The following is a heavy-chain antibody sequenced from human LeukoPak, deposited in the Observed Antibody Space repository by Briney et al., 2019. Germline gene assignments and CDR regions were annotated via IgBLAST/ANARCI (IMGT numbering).Heavy chain of an antibody. CDR2: IYHSGST. J-gene: IGHJ4*02. Sequence: PSETLSLTCTVSGGSLSSGGYYWSWIRQPPGKGLEWIGYIYHSGSTYYNPSLKSRVTISVDRSKNQLSLKLSSMTAADTAVYCCARLSYAYGDYKLDYWGQGTLVSVSS. D-gene: IGHD4-17*01. V-gene: IGHV4-30-2*01. CDR1: GGSLSSGGYY. CDR3: ARLSYAYGDYKLDY.